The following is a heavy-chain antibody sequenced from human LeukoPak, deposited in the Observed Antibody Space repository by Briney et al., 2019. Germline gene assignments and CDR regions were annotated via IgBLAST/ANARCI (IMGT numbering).Heavy chain of an antibody. CDR3: AKDLYYYDSSGYCDY. J-gene: IGHJ4*02. CDR2: ISGSGGST. Sequence: GGSLRLSCVASGFTFSSYAMSWVRQAPGKGLEWVSAISGSGGSTYYADSVKGRFTISRDNSKNTLYLQMNSLRAEDTAVYYCAKDLYYYDSSGYCDYWGQGTLVTVSS. D-gene: IGHD3-22*01. V-gene: IGHV3-23*01. CDR1: GFTFSSYA.